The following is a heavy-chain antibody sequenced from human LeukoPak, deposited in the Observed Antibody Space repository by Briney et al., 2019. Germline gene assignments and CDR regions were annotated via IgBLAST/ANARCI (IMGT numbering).Heavy chain of an antibody. CDR1: GYIFATYW. D-gene: IGHD5-12*01. CDR3: GRQSCSGYESGY. V-gene: IGHV5-51*01. Sequence: GESLKISCKGSGYIFATYWIAWVRQMPGKGLEWMGIIYPADSDTRYSPSFQGQVTISADKSISTAYLQWSSVKASDTAMYYCGRQSCSGYESGYWGQGTLVTVSS. J-gene: IGHJ4*02. CDR2: IYPADSDT.